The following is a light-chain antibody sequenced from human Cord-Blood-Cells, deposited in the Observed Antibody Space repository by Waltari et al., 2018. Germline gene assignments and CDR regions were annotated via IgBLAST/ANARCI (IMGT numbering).Light chain of an antibody. CDR2: EVS. CDR1: SSDVGGYNY. CDR3: SSYTSSSTWV. J-gene: IGLJ3*02. Sequence: QSALTQPASVAGSPGQSIPISCTATSSDVGGYNYVSCYHHHPGKAPKLMIYEVSNRPSGVSNRFSGSKSGNTASLTISGLQAEDEADYYCSSYTSSSTWVFGGGTKLTVL. V-gene: IGLV2-14*01.